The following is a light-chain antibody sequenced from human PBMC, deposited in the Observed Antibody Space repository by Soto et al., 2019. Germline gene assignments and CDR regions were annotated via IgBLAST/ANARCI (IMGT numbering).Light chain of an antibody. J-gene: IGKJ1*01. CDR3: QQYNNWPPTRT. CDR1: QSVSSSY. CDR2: AAS. V-gene: IGKV3-15*01. Sequence: EIVLTQSPGTLSLSPGERATLSCRASQSVSSSYLAWYQQKPGQAPRLLIYAASTRAAGIPARFSGSGSGTEFTLTISSLQSDDFAVYYCQQYNNWPPTRTFGQGTKVDTK.